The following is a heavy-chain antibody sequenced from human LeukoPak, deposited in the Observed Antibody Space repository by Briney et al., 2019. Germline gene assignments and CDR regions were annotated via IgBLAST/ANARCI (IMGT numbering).Heavy chain of an antibody. CDR2: IWYDGSKK. Sequence: GGSLRLSCAASGFTFSSYGMHWVRQAPGKGLGWVAVIWYDGSKKYYADSVKGRFTISRDNSKNTLYLQMNSLRAEDTAVYYCAKDSSSWYNYFDYWGQGTLVTVSS. J-gene: IGHJ4*02. CDR1: GFTFSSYG. CDR3: AKDSSSWYNYFDY. V-gene: IGHV3-33*06. D-gene: IGHD6-13*01.